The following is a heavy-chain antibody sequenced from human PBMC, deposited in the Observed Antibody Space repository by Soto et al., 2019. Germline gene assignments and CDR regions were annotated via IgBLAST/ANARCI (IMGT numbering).Heavy chain of an antibody. CDR1: GFTFSSYG. V-gene: IGHV3-30*18. Sequence: PGGSLRLSCAASGFTFSSYGMHWVRQAPGKGLEWVAVISYDGSNKYYADSVKGRFTISRDNSKNTLYLQMNSLRAEDTAVYYCAKDLGRYSSGWVLDYWGQGTLVTVSS. CDR2: ISYDGSNK. D-gene: IGHD6-19*01. J-gene: IGHJ4*02. CDR3: AKDLGRYSSGWVLDY.